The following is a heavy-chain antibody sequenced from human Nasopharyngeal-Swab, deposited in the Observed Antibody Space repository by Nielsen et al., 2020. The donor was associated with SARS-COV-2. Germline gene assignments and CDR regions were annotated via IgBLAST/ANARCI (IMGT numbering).Heavy chain of an antibody. V-gene: IGHV3-9*01. J-gene: IGHJ4*02. Sequence: PGKGLEWVSGISWNRGSIGYADSVKGRFTISRDNAKNSLYLQMNSLRTEDTALYYCAKGLYYDFWSGYPYFDYWGQGTLVTVSS. D-gene: IGHD3-3*01. CDR3: AKGLYYDFWSGYPYFDY. CDR2: ISWNRGSI.